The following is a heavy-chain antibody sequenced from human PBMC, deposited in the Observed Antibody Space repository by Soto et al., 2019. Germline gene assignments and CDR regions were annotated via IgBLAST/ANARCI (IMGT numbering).Heavy chain of an antibody. V-gene: IGHV1-69*01. J-gene: IGHJ6*02. D-gene: IGHD3-16*02. Sequence: QVQLVQSGAEVKKPGSSVKVSCKASGDTDTNYVISWVRQAPGQGLEWMGGIFPKFGTTYSAQKLQDRLTITADESTSTVYMQLSSLGLDDTAVYYCEAEMTFGKLSVVWRQGTTVTVSS. CDR2: IFPKFGTT. CDR3: EAEMTFGKLSVV. CDR1: GDTDTNYV.